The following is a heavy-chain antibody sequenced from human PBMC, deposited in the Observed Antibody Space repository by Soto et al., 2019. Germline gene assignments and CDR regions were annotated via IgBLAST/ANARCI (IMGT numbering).Heavy chain of an antibody. V-gene: IGHV3-23*01. CDR1: GFTFSSYA. Sequence: EVQPLESGGGLVQPGGSLRLSCAASGFTFSSYAMSWVRQAPGKGLEWVSAISGSGGSTYYADSVKGRFTISRDNSKNTLYLQMNSLRAEDTAVYYCAKDGPQEYSLKSYYYYGMDVWGQGTTVTVSS. D-gene: IGHD6-6*01. CDR2: ISGSGGST. J-gene: IGHJ6*02. CDR3: AKDGPQEYSLKSYYYYGMDV.